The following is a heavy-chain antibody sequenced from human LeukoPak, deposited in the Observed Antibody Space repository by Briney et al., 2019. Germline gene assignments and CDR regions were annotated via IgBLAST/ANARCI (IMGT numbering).Heavy chain of an antibody. Sequence: ASVNVSCKVSGYTLTELSMHWVRQAPGKGLEWMGGFDPEDGETIYAQKFQGRVTMTEDTSTDTAYMELSSLRSEDTAVYYCATVSWAVAGPYGMDVWGQGTTVTVSS. CDR3: ATVSWAVAGPYGMDV. CDR1: GYTLTELS. J-gene: IGHJ6*02. CDR2: FDPEDGET. V-gene: IGHV1-24*01. D-gene: IGHD6-19*01.